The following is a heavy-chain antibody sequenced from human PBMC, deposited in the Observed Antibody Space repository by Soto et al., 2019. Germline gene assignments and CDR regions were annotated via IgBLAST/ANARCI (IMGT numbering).Heavy chain of an antibody. CDR3: ARELIAVAGDDAFDI. CDR1: GYTFTSYG. Sequence: AASVKVSCKASGYTFTSYGISWVRQAPGQGLEWMGWISAYNGNTNYAQKLQGRVTMTTDTSTSTAYMELRSLRSDDTAVYYCARELIAVAGDDAFDIWGQGTMVTVSS. V-gene: IGHV1-18*01. D-gene: IGHD6-19*01. J-gene: IGHJ3*02. CDR2: ISAYNGNT.